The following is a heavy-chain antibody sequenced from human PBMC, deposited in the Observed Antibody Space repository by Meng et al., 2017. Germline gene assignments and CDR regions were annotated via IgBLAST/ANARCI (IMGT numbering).Heavy chain of an antibody. Sequence: GESLKISCTASGFTFGDYAMSWVRQAPGKGLEWAGFIRSKAYGGTTEYAASVKGRFTISRDDSKSIAYLQMNSLKTEDTAVYYCTRERVRYFDWLWGYWGQGTLVTVSS. CDR3: TRERVRYFDWLWGY. V-gene: IGHV3-49*04. CDR2: IRSKAYGGTT. CDR1: GFTFGDYA. J-gene: IGHJ4*02. D-gene: IGHD3-9*01.